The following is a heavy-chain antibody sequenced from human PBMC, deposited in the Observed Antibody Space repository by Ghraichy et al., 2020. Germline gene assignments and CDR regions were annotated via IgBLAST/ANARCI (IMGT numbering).Heavy chain of an antibody. CDR2: IYTSGST. CDR1: GGSISSGSYY. D-gene: IGHD3-10*01. V-gene: IGHV4-61*02. Sequence: SETLSLTCTVSGGSISSGSYYWSWIRQPAGKGLEWIGRIYTSGSTNYNPSLKSRVTISVDTSKNQFSLKLSSVTAADTAVYYCARGTPRGRFDPWGQGTLVTVSS. J-gene: IGHJ5*02. CDR3: ARGTPRGRFDP.